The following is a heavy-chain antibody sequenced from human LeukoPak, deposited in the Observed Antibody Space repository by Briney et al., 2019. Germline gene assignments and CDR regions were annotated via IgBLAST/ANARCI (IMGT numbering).Heavy chain of an antibody. Sequence: SXXASGXXFSXYGXXWVRQXSXQGXEWXXXIXXYNGNTNYAQNFHGRVTMTTDTSTSTAHMELMSLRSDDTAVYYCARDRDYEFWIGLLGYYMDVWGKGTTVTVSS. V-gene: IGHV1-18*01. CDR3: ARDRDYEFWIGLLGYYMDV. J-gene: IGHJ6*03. CDR2: IXXYNGNT. D-gene: IGHD3-3*01. CDR1: GXXFSXYG.